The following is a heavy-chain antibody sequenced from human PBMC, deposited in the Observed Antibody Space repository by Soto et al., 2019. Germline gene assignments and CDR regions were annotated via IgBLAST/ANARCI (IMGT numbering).Heavy chain of an antibody. J-gene: IGHJ4*02. V-gene: IGHV1-2*04. CDR1: GYTFTGHY. D-gene: IGHD3-10*01. CDR2: VNPISGGT. Sequence: QVQLVQSGAEVKKPGASVKVSCKASGYTFTGHYILWVRQAPGQGLEWMGWVNPISGGTIYAQKFLGWVTMTRDTSTGTAYLELRSLTSDATAVYYCARAKNFGSGELDYWGQGTLSPSP. CDR3: ARAKNFGSGELDY.